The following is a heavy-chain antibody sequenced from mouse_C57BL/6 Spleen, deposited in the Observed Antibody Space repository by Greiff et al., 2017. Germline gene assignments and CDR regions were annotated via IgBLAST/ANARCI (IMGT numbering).Heavy chain of an antibody. CDR2: ISSGSSTI. Sequence: EVQRVESGGGLVKPGGSLKLSCAASGFTFSEYGMHWVRQAPEKGLEWVAYISSGSSTIYYADTVKGRFTISRDNAKNTLFLQMTSLRSEDTAMYYCARMELLRYYYAMDYWGQGTSVTVSS. J-gene: IGHJ4*01. CDR1: GFTFSEYG. D-gene: IGHD1-1*01. CDR3: ARMELLRYYYAMDY. V-gene: IGHV5-17*01.